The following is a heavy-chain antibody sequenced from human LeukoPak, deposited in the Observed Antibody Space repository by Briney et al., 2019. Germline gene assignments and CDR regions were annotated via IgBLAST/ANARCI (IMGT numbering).Heavy chain of an antibody. CDR3: ATTVTTGGDY. J-gene: IGHJ4*02. V-gene: IGHV4-34*01. CDR1: GAFFSGYY. Sequence: SQTLSLTCAVYGAFFSGYYWSWIRQPPGKWLEWIGEINHSGSTNYNPPLKSRVTISVDTSKNQFSLKLCSGTAADTAVYYCATTVTTGGDYWGQGTLVTVSS. D-gene: IGHD4-17*01. CDR2: INHSGST.